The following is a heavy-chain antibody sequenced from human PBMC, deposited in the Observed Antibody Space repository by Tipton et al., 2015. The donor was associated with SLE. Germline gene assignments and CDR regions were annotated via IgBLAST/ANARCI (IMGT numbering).Heavy chain of an antibody. CDR2: IWYDGSNK. CDR3: AKEIAGYSSGWYGGYYSGMDV. CDR1: GFTFSSYG. Sequence: SLRLSCAASGFTFSSYGMHWVRQAPGKGLEWVAVIWYDGSNKYYADSVKGRFTISRDNSKNTLYLQMNSLRAEDTAVYYCAKEIAGYSSGWYGGYYSGMDVWCQGTTVTVSS. D-gene: IGHD6-19*01. J-gene: IGHJ6*02. V-gene: IGHV3-33*06.